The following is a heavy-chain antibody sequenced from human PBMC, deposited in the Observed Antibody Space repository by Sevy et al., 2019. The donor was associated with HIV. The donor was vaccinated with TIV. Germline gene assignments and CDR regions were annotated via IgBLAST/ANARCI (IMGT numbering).Heavy chain of an antibody. D-gene: IGHD6-13*01. V-gene: IGHV4-59*08. Sequence: SETLCLTCTVSGGSMINYHWSWIRQPPGKGLEWIGFIYDSMTSKYNSSFMSRVSISGDPSKNQFSLRLNSVTAADTAVYYCARHGMSATADYWGQGILVTVSS. CDR3: ARHGMSATADY. CDR2: IYDSMTS. J-gene: IGHJ4*02. CDR1: GGSMINYH.